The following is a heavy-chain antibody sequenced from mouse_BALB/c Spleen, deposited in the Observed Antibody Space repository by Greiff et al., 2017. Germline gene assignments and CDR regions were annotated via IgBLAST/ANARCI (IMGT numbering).Heavy chain of an antibody. CDR3: AREGDYRYPHYYAMDY. J-gene: IGHJ4*01. D-gene: IGHD2-14*01. CDR2: IWAGGST. V-gene: IGHV2-9*02. CDR1: GFSLTSYG. Sequence: VQGVESGPGLVAPSQSLSITCTVSGFSLTSYGVHWVRQPPGKGLEWLGVIWAGGSTNYNSALMSRLSISKDNSKSQVFLKMNSLQTDDTAMYYCAREGDYRYPHYYAMDYWGQGTSVTVSS.